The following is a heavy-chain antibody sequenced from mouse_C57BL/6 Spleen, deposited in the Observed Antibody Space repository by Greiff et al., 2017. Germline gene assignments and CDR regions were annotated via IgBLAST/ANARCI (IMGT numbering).Heavy chain of an antibody. D-gene: IGHD2-2*01. V-gene: IGHV5-17*01. Sequence: VQLTESGGGLVKPGGSLTLSCAASGFTFSDYGMHWVRQAPGKGLAWVAYISSGSSTIYYADTVKGRCTISRDNAKNTVFLQMTSLRSEDTAMYYCASATMVTYYAMDDWGQGTTVTVSS. J-gene: IGHJ4*01. CDR1: GFTFSDYG. CDR2: ISSGSSTI. CDR3: ASATMVTYYAMDD.